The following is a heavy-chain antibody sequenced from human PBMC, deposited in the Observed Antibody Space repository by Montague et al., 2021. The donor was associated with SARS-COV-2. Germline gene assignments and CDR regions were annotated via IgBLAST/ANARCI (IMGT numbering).Heavy chain of an antibody. D-gene: IGHD6-13*01. CDR3: AHRKVLAAAWDY. V-gene: IGHV2-5*02. CDR1: GFSLSTSGVG. CDR2: XYWDDDK. J-gene: IGHJ4*01. Sequence: PALVKPTQTLTLTCTFSGFSLSTSGVGVGWIRQPPGKALEWLAPXYWDDDKRYSPSLKSRLTITKDTSKNQVVLTMTNMDPVDTATYYCAHRKVLAAAWDYWGQGTLVTVSS.